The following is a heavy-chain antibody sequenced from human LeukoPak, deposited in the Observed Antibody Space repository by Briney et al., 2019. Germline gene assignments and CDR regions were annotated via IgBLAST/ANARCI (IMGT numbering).Heavy chain of an antibody. CDR3: ARGDGGNSGGAFDI. Sequence: SETLSLTCTVSGGSISSYYWSWIRQPPGKGLEWIGYIYYSGSTNYNPSLKSRVTISVDTSKNQFSLKLSSVTAADTAVYYCARGDGGNSGGAFDIWGQGTMVTVSS. CDR2: IYYSGST. D-gene: IGHD4-23*01. J-gene: IGHJ3*02. V-gene: IGHV4-59*12. CDR1: GGSISSYY.